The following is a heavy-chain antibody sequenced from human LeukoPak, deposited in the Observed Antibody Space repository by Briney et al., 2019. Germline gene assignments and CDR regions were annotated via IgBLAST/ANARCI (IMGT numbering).Heavy chain of an antibody. Sequence: PGGSLRLSCEVSGFTFSRYAVFWVRQAPGKGLEYVSVISSNGGSTYYGNSMKGRFTISRDNSKNTLYLQMGSLRTEDMAVYYCARGSGANYAPMQYWGQGTLVTVSS. CDR2: ISSNGGST. D-gene: IGHD4/OR15-4a*01. V-gene: IGHV3-64*01. CDR1: GFTFSRYA. CDR3: ARGSGANYAPMQY. J-gene: IGHJ4*02.